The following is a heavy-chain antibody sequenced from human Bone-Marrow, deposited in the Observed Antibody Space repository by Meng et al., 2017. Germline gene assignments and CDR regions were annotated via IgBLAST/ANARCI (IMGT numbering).Heavy chain of an antibody. D-gene: IGHD6-25*01. V-gene: IGHV1-2*06. CDR1: GYKFPEYY. CDR3: ARDEDISAAGKLFGDY. Sequence: QGEMGQAGDGGKKTGASGKVSCKPTGYKFPEYYRQWVRRAPGQGVEGRGRINPKSGDTHYAQKFQARGTMAGDTSISTAYMELSGLRSDDTAMYYCARDEDISAAGKLFGDYWGQGTLVTVSS. CDR2: INPKSGDT. J-gene: IGHJ4*02.